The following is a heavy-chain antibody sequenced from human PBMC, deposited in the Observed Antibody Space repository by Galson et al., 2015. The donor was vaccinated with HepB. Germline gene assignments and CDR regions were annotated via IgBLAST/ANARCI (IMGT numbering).Heavy chain of an antibody. V-gene: IGHV3-30*18. CDR3: AKERYYGGNSAPFDY. CDR1: GFTFSNYG. Sequence: SLRLSCAASGFTFSNYGMHWVRQAPGKGLEWVAVISYDGSNKYYADSVKGRFTISRDNSKNTLYLQMNSLRAEDTAVYYCAKERYYGGNSAPFDYWGQGTLVTVSS. J-gene: IGHJ4*02. D-gene: IGHD4-23*01. CDR2: ISYDGSNK.